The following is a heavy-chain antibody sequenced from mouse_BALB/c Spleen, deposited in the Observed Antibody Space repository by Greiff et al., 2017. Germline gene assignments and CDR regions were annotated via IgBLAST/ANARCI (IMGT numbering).Heavy chain of an antibody. CDR2: ISSGSSTI. CDR3: ARDYRYDGSSAMDY. D-gene: IGHD2-14*01. CDR1: GFTFSSFG. V-gene: IGHV5-17*02. J-gene: IGHJ4*01. Sequence: EVMLVESGGGLVQPGGSRKLSCAASGFTFSSFGMHWVRQAPEKGLEWVAYISSGSSTIHYADTVKGRFTISRDNPKNTLFLQMTSLRSEDTAMYYCARDYRYDGSSAMDYWGQGTSVTVSS.